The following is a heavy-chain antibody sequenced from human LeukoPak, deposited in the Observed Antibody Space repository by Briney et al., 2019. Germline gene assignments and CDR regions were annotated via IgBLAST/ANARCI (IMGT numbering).Heavy chain of an antibody. V-gene: IGHV5-51*01. Sequence: GESLKISCKGSEYSFTTYWIGWVRQMPGKGLEYMGITNPAKSDTRYSPSFQGQVTISADKSISTAYLQWSSLKASDTAMYYCARHRPDSGSYYAYYFDYWGQGTLVTVSS. D-gene: IGHD1-26*01. CDR3: ARHRPDSGSYYAYYFDY. CDR2: TNPAKSDT. CDR1: EYSFTTYW. J-gene: IGHJ4*02.